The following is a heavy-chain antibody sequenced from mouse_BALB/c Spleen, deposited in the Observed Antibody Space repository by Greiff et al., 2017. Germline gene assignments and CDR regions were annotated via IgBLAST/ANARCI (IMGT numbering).Heavy chain of an antibody. Sequence: VKLQQSGAELVRPGTSVKVSCKASGYAFTNYLIEWVKQRPGQGLEWIGVINPGSGGTNYNEKFKGKATLTADKSSSTAYMQLSSLTSDDSAVYFCAREGTYDGYPAWFAYWGQGTLVTVSA. CDR1: GYAFTNYL. CDR2: INPGSGGT. J-gene: IGHJ3*01. D-gene: IGHD2-3*01. V-gene: IGHV1-54*03. CDR3: AREGTYDGYPAWFAY.